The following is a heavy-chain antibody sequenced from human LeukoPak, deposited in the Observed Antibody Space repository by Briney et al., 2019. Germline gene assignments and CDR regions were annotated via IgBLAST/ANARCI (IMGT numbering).Heavy chain of an antibody. V-gene: IGHV4-59*11. CDR3: ARIRPNDAFDI. CDR1: GGSISSHC. Sequence: SETLSLTCSGSGGSISSHCWSWIRQPPGKGLEWIGYIYYSGSTNYNPSLKSRVTISVDTSKNQFSLKLSSVTAADTAVYYCARIRPNDAFDIWGQGTMVTVSS. D-gene: IGHD6-6*01. J-gene: IGHJ3*02. CDR2: IYYSGST.